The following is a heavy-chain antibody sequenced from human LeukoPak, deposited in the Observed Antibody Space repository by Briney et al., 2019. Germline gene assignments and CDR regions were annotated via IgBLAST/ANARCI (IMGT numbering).Heavy chain of an antibody. CDR2: IYYSGST. V-gene: IGHV4-39*01. J-gene: IGHJ4*02. CDR1: GGSISSSSYY. D-gene: IGHD2-8*01. CDR3: ARHRIVLMVHANLPFDY. Sequence: SETLSLTCTVSGGSISSSSYYWGWIRQPPGKGLEWIGSIYYSGSTYYNPSLKSRVTISVDTSKNQFSLKLSSVTAADTAVYYCARHRIVLMVHANLPFDYWGQGTLVTVSS.